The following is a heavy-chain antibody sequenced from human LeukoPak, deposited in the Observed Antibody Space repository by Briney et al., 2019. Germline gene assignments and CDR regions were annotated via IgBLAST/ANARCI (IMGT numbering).Heavy chain of an antibody. CDR2: ISAYNGNT. CDR3: ARVRGRYCSSTSCSKPLFDY. Sequence: ASVKVSCKASGYTFTSYGISWVRQAPGQGLEWMGWISAYNGNTNYAQKLQGRVTMTTDTSTSTAYMELRSLRSDDTAVYYCARVRGRYCSSTSCSKPLFDYWGQGTLVTVSS. J-gene: IGHJ4*02. V-gene: IGHV1-18*01. CDR1: GYTFTSYG. D-gene: IGHD2-2*01.